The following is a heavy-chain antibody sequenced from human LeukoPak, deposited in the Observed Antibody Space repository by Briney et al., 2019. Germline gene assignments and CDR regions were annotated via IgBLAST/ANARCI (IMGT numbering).Heavy chain of an antibody. CDR3: ARGGDEVVISSYYFDY. V-gene: IGHV3-66*01. CDR1: GFTVSNNY. D-gene: IGHD3-22*01. J-gene: IGHJ4*02. Sequence: GGSLRLSCAASGFTVSNNYMSWVRQAPGKGLEWVSVIYSGGSTYYADSVKGRFTISRDNSKNTLYLQMNSLRAEDTAVYYCARGGDEVVISSYYFDYWGQGTLVTVSS. CDR2: IYSGGST.